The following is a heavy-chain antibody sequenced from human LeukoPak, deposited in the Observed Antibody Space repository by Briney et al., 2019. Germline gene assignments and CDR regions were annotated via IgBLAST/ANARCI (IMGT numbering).Heavy chain of an antibody. Sequence: GGSLRLSCAASGFTFSTYAMSWVRQAPGKGLEWVSAITPTGGNTYCADSVKGAVTISRDTSKNTQCLQMKSLRAEDPAVHYCFGYCSGGSCSSGGYWGQGTLVSVSS. V-gene: IGHV3-23*01. CDR2: ITPTGGNT. CDR1: GFTFSTYA. CDR3: FGYCSGGSCSSGGY. J-gene: IGHJ4*02. D-gene: IGHD2-15*01.